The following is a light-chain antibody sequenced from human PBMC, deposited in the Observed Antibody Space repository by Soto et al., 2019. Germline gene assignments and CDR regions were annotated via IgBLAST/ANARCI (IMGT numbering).Light chain of an antibody. J-gene: IGLJ1*01. Sequence: QSVLTQPASVSGSPGQSITISCTGTSSDVGGYNYVSRYQQHPGKAPKLMIYDVSNRPSGVSNRFSGSKSGNTASLTISGLQAEDEADYYCSSYTSSSTQYVFGTGTKLTVL. CDR1: SSDVGGYNY. V-gene: IGLV2-14*01. CDR3: SSYTSSSTQYV. CDR2: DVS.